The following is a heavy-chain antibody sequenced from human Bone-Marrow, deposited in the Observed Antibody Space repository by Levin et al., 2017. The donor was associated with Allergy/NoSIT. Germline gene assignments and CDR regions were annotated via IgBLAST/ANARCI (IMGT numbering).Heavy chain of an antibody. CDR2: ISWNSGSI. Sequence: SLKISCAASGFTFDDYAMHWVRQAPGKGLEWVSGISWNSGSIGYADSVKGRFTISRDNAKNSLYLQMNSLRAEDTALYYCAKAAGRYFDWLLSTGYYFDYWGQGTLVTVSS. V-gene: IGHV3-9*01. CDR3: AKAAGRYFDWLLSTGYYFDY. J-gene: IGHJ4*02. CDR1: GFTFDDYA. D-gene: IGHD3-9*01.